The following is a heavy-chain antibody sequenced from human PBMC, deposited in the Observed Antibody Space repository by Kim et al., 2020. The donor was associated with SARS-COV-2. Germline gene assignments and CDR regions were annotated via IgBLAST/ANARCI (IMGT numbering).Heavy chain of an antibody. J-gene: IGHJ4*02. Sequence: SVKVSCKASGGTFSSYAISWVRQAPGQGLEWMGGIIPIFGTANYAQKFQGRVTITADESTSTAYMELSSLRSEDTAVYYCAREPQSLDYYDSSGYFDYWGQGTLVTVSS. D-gene: IGHD3-22*01. V-gene: IGHV1-69*13. CDR3: AREPQSLDYYDSSGYFDY. CDR2: IIPIFGTA. CDR1: GGTFSSYA.